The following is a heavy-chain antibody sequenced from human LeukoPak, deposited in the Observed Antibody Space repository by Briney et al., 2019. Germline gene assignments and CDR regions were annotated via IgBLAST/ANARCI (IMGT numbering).Heavy chain of an antibody. CDR1: GGSITGRNYY. Sequence: SETLSLTCTVSGGSITGRNYYWGWIRQPAGKGLEWIGRIYTSGSTNYNPSLKSRVTMSVDTSKNQFSLKLSSVTAADTAVYYCARDEYYYGSGSYLWFDYWGQGTLVTVSS. CDR3: ARDEYYYGSGSYLWFDY. J-gene: IGHJ4*02. D-gene: IGHD3-10*01. CDR2: IYTSGST. V-gene: IGHV4-61*02.